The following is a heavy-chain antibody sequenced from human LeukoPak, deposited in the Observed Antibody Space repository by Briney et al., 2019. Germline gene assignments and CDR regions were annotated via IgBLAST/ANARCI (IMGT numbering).Heavy chain of an antibody. CDR1: GYTFTSYG. Sequence: ASVKVSCKASGYTFTSYGISWVRQAPGQGLEWMGWISAYNGITNYAQKLQGRVTMTTDTSTSTAYMELRSLRSDDTAVYYCARADNYYDSSGPQFDPWGQGTLVTVSS. J-gene: IGHJ5*02. V-gene: IGHV1-18*01. CDR2: ISAYNGIT. D-gene: IGHD3-22*01. CDR3: ARADNYYDSSGPQFDP.